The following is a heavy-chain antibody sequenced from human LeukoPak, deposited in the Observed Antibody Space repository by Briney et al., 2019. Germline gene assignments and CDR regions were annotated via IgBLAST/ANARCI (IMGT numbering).Heavy chain of an antibody. CDR2: IYHSGSGST. V-gene: IGHV4-30-2*02. J-gene: IGHJ4*02. CDR3: AREPYYDSGGHIDH. CDR1: GGSISSGGHS. Sequence: SQTLSLTCTVSGGSISSGGHSWSWIRQPPGKGLEWIGYIYHSGSGSTYYNPSLKSRVTISLDTSRNQFSLKLNSVTAADTAVYYCAREPYYDSGGHIDHWGQGTLVTVSS. D-gene: IGHD3-22*01.